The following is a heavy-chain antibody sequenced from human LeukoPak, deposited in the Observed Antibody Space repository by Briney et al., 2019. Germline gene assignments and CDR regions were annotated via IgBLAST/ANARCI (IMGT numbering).Heavy chain of an antibody. J-gene: IGHJ3*01. CDR1: GGSISSSNW. V-gene: IGHV4-4*02. Sequence: PSETLSLTCAVSGGSISSSNWWSWVRQPPGKGLEWIGYIHHSGITNYSPSLKSRVTISVDTSKNRFSLSLSSLTAADTAVYFCAGSGWSFDAFDFWGQGTMVTVSS. CDR2: IHHSGIT. CDR3: AGSGWSFDAFDF. D-gene: IGHD6-19*01.